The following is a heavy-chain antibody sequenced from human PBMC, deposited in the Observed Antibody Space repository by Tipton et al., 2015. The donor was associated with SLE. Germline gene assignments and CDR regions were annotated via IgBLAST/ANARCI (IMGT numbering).Heavy chain of an antibody. CDR2: IRYDGSNQ. J-gene: IGHJ5*02. CDR3: AKSLTVALYNCFDP. V-gene: IGHV3-30*02. CDR1: GFTFRSYG. D-gene: IGHD4-23*01. Sequence: SLRLSCAASGFTFRSYGMHWVRQAPGKGLEWVAFIRYDGSNQYYVDSVKGRFTISRDNSKNTLYLQMNSLRAEDTAVYYCAKSLTVALYNCFDPWGQGTLVPVSS.